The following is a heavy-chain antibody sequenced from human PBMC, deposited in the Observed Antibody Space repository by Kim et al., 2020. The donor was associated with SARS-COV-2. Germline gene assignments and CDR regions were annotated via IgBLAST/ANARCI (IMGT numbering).Heavy chain of an antibody. V-gene: IGHV1-18*01. D-gene: IGHD3-10*01. Sequence: ASVKVSCKASGYTFTSYGISWVRQAPGQGLEWMGWISAYNGNTNYAQKLQGRVTMTTDTSTSTAYMELRSLRSDDTAVYYCARDQLWFGEHPAKDYYYYGMDVWGQGTTVTVSS. CDR3: ARDQLWFGEHPAKDYYYYGMDV. CDR1: GYTFTSYG. CDR2: ISAYNGNT. J-gene: IGHJ6*02.